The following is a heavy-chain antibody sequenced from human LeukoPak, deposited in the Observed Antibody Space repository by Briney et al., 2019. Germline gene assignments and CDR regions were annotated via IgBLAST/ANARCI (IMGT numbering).Heavy chain of an antibody. CDR2: ISSLSGTI. CDR3: ARTYGDRDY. J-gene: IGHJ4*02. D-gene: IGHD4-17*01. V-gene: IGHV3-48*04. CDR1: GFSFSDYS. Sequence: AGGSLRLSCSASGFSFSDYSMNWVRQAPGKGLEWISYISSLSGTIHFADSVKGRFIISRDNAKNLVYLQMNSLRAEDTAMYYCARTYGDRDYWGQGTLVTVSS.